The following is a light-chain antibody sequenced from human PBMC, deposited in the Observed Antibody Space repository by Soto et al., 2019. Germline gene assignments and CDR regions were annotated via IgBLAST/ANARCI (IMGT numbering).Light chain of an antibody. Sequence: IEMTQSPAPLSVSPGERVTLSCRASQSVSSNLVWYQQKPGQAPRLLIYDASTRATGIPARYSGSGSGTELNLTISSLQSEDGAVYFCQQYNKWPRTFGQGTKVDIK. CDR2: DAS. V-gene: IGKV3-15*01. CDR1: QSVSSN. CDR3: QQYNKWPRT. J-gene: IGKJ1*01.